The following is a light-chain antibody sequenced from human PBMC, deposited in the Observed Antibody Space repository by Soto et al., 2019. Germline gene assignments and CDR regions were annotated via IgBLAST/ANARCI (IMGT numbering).Light chain of an antibody. Sequence: EIVLTQSPATLSLSPGERATLSCRASQSVSSYLAWYQQKRGQAPRLLIYDASNRATGIPARFSGSGSGTDFTLIISSLEPEDFAVYYCQQRSNPITFGQGTRLEIK. CDR2: DAS. CDR1: QSVSSY. J-gene: IGKJ5*01. V-gene: IGKV3-11*01. CDR3: QQRSNPIT.